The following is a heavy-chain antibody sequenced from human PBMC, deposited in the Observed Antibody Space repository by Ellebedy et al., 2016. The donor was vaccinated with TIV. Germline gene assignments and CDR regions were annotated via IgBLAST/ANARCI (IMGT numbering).Heavy chain of an antibody. Sequence: GSLRLSXTVSGGSVSSRIYFWSWIRQPPGKGLEWIGYVYHSGDTNYNPSLKSRVTLSVDTSKNQFSLKLTSVTATDTAVYYCARHGQFDYWGQGTLVIVSS. CDR2: VYHSGDT. CDR1: GGSVSSRIYF. V-gene: IGHV4-61*01. D-gene: IGHD5-24*01. J-gene: IGHJ4*02. CDR3: ARHGQFDY.